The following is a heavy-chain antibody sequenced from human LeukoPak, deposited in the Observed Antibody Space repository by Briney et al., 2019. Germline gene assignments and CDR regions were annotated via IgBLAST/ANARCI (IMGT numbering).Heavy chain of an antibody. CDR2: ISGSSSYI. Sequence: GGSLRLSCAASGFTFSSYSMNWVRQAPGKGLEWVSSISGSSSYIYYADSVKGRFTISRDNSKNTLYLQMNSLRAEDTAVYYCATPAHDYGNFFDYWGQGTLVTVSS. CDR1: GFTFSSYS. V-gene: IGHV3-21*04. D-gene: IGHD4-11*01. CDR3: ATPAHDYGNFFDY. J-gene: IGHJ4*02.